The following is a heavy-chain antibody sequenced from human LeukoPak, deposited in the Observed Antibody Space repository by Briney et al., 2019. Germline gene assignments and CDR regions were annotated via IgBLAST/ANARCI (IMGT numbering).Heavy chain of an antibody. V-gene: IGHV3-7*01. Sequence: GESLRLSCAASGFTFTTYWMSWVRQLPGKGLEWVANINQDGTERYYVDSVKGRFTISRDNAKNSLDLQMNSLRVEDTGIYYCVKVAKYYYGSETYYFFEHWGQGTPVTASS. D-gene: IGHD3-10*01. CDR3: VKVAKYYYGSETYYFFEH. J-gene: IGHJ4*02. CDR2: INQDGTER. CDR1: GFTFTTYW.